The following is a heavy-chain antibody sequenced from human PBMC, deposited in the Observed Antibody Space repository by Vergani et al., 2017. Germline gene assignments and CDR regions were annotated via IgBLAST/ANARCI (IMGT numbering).Heavy chain of an antibody. Sequence: QVQLVESGGGVVQPGRSLRLSCAASGFTFSSYGMHWVRQAPGKGLEWVAVISYDGSNKYYADSVKGRFTISRDNSKNTLYLQMNSLRAEDTAVYYCAKPEVAGTPYYYYGMGVWGQGTTVTVSS. V-gene: IGHV3-30*18. CDR1: GFTFSSYG. J-gene: IGHJ6*02. D-gene: IGHD2-15*01. CDR2: ISYDGSNK. CDR3: AKPEVAGTPYYYYGMGV.